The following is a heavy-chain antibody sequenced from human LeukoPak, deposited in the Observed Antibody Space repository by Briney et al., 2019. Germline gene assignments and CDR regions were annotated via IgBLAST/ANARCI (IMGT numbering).Heavy chain of an antibody. CDR2: IRYDGSNK. J-gene: IGHJ4*02. V-gene: IGHV3-30*02. D-gene: IGHD3-22*01. Sequence: GGSLRLSCAASGFTFSSYGMHWVRQAPGKGLEWVAFIRYDGSNKYYADSVKGRFTISRDNSKNTLYLQMNSLRAEDTAVYYCARSSVYYDSSGYYFHYWGQGTLVTVSS. CDR3: ARSSVYYDSSGYYFHY. CDR1: GFTFSSYG.